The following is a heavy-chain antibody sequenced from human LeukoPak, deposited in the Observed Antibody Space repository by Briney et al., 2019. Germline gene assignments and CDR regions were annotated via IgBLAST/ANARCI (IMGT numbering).Heavy chain of an antibody. J-gene: IGHJ4*02. CDR3: ARDRPRGYDSYYFDY. D-gene: IGHD5-12*01. CDR1: GFTFSTYS. Sequence: GGSLRPSCAASGFTFSTYSMNWVRQAPGKGLEWVSYISSSSRTIYYADSVKGRFTISRDNAKNSLYLQMNSLRAEDTAVYYCARDRPRGYDSYYFDYWGQGTLVTVSS. V-gene: IGHV3-48*01. CDR2: ISSSSRTI.